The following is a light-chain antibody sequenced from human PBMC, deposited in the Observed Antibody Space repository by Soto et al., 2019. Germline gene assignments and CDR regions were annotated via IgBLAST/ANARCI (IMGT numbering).Light chain of an antibody. J-gene: IGLJ7*01. CDR2: DDT. CDR1: KVGSKS. CDR3: QVWDSPSQHVV. Sequence: SYELTQPPSVSVAPGQTARIDCGGNKVGSKSVHWYQQKSGQAPVMVVYDDTDRPSGIPERFSGSNSGNTATLTISRVEAGDEADYYCQVWDSPSQHVVFGGGTQLTVL. V-gene: IGLV3-21*02.